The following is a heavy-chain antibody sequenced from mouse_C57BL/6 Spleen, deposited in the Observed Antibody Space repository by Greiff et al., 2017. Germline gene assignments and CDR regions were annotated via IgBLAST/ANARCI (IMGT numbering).Heavy chain of an antibody. J-gene: IGHJ4*01. CDR3: ARCPHYGSSYDYAMDY. CDR1: GYTFTNYW. D-gene: IGHD1-1*01. Sequence: QVHVKQSGAELVRPGTSVKMSCKASGYTFTNYWIGWAKQRPGHGLEWIGDIYPGGGYTNYNEKFKGKATLTADKSSSTAYMQFSSLTSEDSAIYYCARCPHYGSSYDYAMDYWGQGTSVTVSS. CDR2: IYPGGGYT. V-gene: IGHV1-63*01.